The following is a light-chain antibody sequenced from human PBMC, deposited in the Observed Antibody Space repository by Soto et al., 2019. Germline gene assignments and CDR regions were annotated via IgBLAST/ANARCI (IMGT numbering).Light chain of an antibody. V-gene: IGKV3-15*01. J-gene: IGKJ4*01. CDR1: QSVGRN. CDR3: KQKNHWPPLP. Sequence: EIVMTQSPATLSVSPGERATLSCRASQSVGRNLAWYQQKPGQAPRLLIYGASTRATGIPARFSGSGSGTAFTLTISSLRFEDFAIYSGKQKNHWPPLPFGGGTKWEIK. CDR2: GAS.